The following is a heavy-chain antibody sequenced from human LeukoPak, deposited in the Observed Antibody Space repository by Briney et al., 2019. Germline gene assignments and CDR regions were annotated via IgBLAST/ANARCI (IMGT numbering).Heavy chain of an antibody. J-gene: IGHJ4*02. D-gene: IGHD1-7*01. Sequence: GGSLRLSCAASGFTFSTYWMTWVRQAPGKGLEWVANIKQDGNEKYYVDSVKGRFTISRDNDKNSLYLQLNSLRAEDTAVYYCARLVWNSGYFDYWGQGTLVTVSS. CDR2: IKQDGNEK. CDR3: ARLVWNSGYFDY. V-gene: IGHV3-7*01. CDR1: GFTFSTYW.